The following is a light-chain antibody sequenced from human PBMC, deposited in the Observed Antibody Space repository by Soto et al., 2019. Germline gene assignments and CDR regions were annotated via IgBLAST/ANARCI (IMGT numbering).Light chain of an antibody. Sequence: EIVLTQSPGTLSLSPGERATLSCRASQSVADNYLAWYQQKPGQPPRLLIYSTSTRAAGIPARFSGGGSGTEFTLSISSLQSEDFAIYYCLQYNKWPRAFGQGTKV. CDR3: LQYNKWPRA. CDR1: QSVADN. V-gene: IGKV3D-15*01. J-gene: IGKJ1*01. CDR2: STS.